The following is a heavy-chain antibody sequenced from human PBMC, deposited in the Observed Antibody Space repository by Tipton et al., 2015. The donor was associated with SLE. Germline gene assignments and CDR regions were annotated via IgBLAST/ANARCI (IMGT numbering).Heavy chain of an antibody. V-gene: IGHV4-34*01. CDR2: INHSGST. Sequence: TLSLTCAVYGGSFSGYYWSWIRQTPGKGLEWIGEINHSGSTNYNPSLKSRVTISVDTSKIQFSPKLSSVTAADTAVYYCAREFWSGYKDYWGQGTLVTVSS. J-gene: IGHJ4*02. CDR1: GGSFSGYY. D-gene: IGHD3-3*01. CDR3: AREFWSGYKDY.